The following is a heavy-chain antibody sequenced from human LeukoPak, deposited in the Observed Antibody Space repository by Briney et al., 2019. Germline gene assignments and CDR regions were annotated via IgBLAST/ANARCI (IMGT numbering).Heavy chain of an antibody. D-gene: IGHD1-7*01. CDR2: ISAYNGNT. V-gene: IGHV1-18*01. J-gene: IGHJ4*02. CDR1: GYTFTSYG. CDR3: ARELTGTTSVDY. Sequence: ASVKVSCKASGYTFTSYGISWVRQAPGQGLEWMGWISAYNGNTNYAQKLQGRVTMTTDTSTSTAYMELRSLSSDDTAVYYCARELTGTTSVDYWGQGTLVTVSS.